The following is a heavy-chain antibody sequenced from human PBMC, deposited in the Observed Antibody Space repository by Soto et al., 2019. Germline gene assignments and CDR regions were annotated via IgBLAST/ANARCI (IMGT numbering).Heavy chain of an antibody. V-gene: IGHV3-23*01. CDR1: GFTFSSYA. D-gene: IGHD6-13*01. Sequence: GGSLRLSCAASGFTFSSYAMSWVHQAPGKGLEWVSAISGSGGSTYYADSVKGRFTISRDNSKNTLYLQMNSLRAEDTAVYYCAKERRMAAAGDEGYWYFDLWGRGTLVTVSS. J-gene: IGHJ2*01. CDR2: ISGSGGST. CDR3: AKERRMAAAGDEGYWYFDL.